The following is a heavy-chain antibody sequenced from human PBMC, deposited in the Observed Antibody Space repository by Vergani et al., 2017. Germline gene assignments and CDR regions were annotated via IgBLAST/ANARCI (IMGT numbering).Heavy chain of an antibody. V-gene: IGHV4-59*02. CDR3: ARSRIYYGAGSPDY. CDR1: GASVNSYY. CDR2: VSFRGDT. Sequence: VKLQESGPGLVKPSETLSLTCTLSGASVNSYYWSWIRQPPGKGLEWMGYVSFRGDTLYDPSVKGRMTISLNTSSNQFSLYLTSVTAADTAVYYCARSRIYYGAGSPDYWGQGTLVTVSS. D-gene: IGHD3-10*01. J-gene: IGHJ4*02.